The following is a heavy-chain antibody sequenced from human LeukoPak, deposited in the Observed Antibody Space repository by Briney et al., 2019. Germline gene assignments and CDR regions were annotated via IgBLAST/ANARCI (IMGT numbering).Heavy chain of an antibody. CDR1: GYTFTSYG. CDR2: ISAYNGNT. Sequence: RASVKVSCKASGYTFTSYGISWVRQAPGQGLEWMGWISAYNGNTNYAQKLQGRVTMTTDTSTSTDYMELRSLRSDDTAVYYCARLLEWPHYYMDVWGKGTTVTVSS. V-gene: IGHV1-18*01. CDR3: ARLLEWPHYYMDV. J-gene: IGHJ6*03. D-gene: IGHD3-3*01.